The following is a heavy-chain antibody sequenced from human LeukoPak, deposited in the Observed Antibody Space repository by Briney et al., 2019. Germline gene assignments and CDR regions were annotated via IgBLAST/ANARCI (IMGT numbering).Heavy chain of an antibody. D-gene: IGHD4-17*01. V-gene: IGHV3-23*01. J-gene: IGHJ4*02. CDR3: ARDHTLYGDYDY. CDR2: ISGSGGST. Sequence: GGSLRLSCAASGFTFSSYAMSWVRQAPGKGLEWVSAISGSGGSTYYADSVKGRFTISRDNSKNTLYLRMNSLRAEDTAVYYCARDHTLYGDYDYWGQGTLVTVSS. CDR1: GFTFSSYA.